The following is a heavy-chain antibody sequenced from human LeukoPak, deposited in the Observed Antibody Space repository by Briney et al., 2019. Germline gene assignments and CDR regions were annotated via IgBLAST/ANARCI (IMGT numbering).Heavy chain of an antibody. CDR2: ISVSGGSI. D-gene: IGHD3-22*01. CDR3: SKVGSVLTMIRGLDS. CDR1: WFTFSNYA. Sequence: GPLRPSCAASWFTFSNYALPWVRQTQGKGLGWVSGISVSGGSIYNAASVTGRFTISKDTLYPQMNSLRGEDTAISYCSKVGSVLTMIRGLDSWGKETLSPSPQ. J-gene: IGHJ4*02. V-gene: IGHV3-23*01.